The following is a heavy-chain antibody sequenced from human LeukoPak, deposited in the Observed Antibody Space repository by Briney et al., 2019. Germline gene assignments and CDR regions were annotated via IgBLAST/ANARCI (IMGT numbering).Heavy chain of an antibody. J-gene: IGHJ3*02. CDR2: INTNTGNP. D-gene: IGHD6-19*01. Sequence: ASVKVSCKASGYTFTSYAMNWVRQAPGQGLEWMGWINTNTGNPTYAQGFTGRFVFSLDTSVSTAYLQISSLKAADTAVYYCARVLRQWLVQVAFDIWGQGTMVTVSS. CDR1: GYTFTSYA. V-gene: IGHV7-4-1*02. CDR3: ARVLRQWLVQVAFDI.